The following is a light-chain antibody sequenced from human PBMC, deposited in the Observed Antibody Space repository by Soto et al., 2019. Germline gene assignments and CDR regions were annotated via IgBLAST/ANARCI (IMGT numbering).Light chain of an antibody. CDR2: DVS. CDR1: SSDVGGYNY. J-gene: IGLJ1*01. Sequence: QSALTQPASVSWSPGQSITISCTGTSSDVGGYNYVSWYQQHPDKAPRLMIYDVSNRPSGVSDRFSGSKSGDTASLTISGLQAEDEADYYCTSFTSRHTYVFGTGTKLTVL. CDR3: TSFTSRHTYV. V-gene: IGLV2-14*03.